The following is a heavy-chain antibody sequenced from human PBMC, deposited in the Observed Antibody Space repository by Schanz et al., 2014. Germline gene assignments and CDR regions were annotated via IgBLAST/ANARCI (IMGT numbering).Heavy chain of an antibody. CDR3: VRDILHRVYDSGSP. Sequence: QVHLLESGGGLVEPGGSLRLSCAASGFSFSDYYMSWIRQAPGKGLEWVAVIWYDGSNKYYADSVKGRLTISRDDAKKSMYLQMNNLRAEDTAVYYCVRDILHRVYDSGSPWGQGTLVTVSS. CDR2: IWYDGSNK. V-gene: IGHV3-33*08. J-gene: IGHJ5*02. CDR1: GFSFSDYY. D-gene: IGHD3-10*01.